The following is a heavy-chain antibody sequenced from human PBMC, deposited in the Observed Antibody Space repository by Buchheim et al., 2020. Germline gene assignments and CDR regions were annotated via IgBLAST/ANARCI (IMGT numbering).Heavy chain of an antibody. Sequence: QVQLQESGPGLVKPSQTLSLTCTVSGGSISSGDYHWSWIRQPPGKGLEWIGYIYYRGSTYYNPSLKSRVPLPVATPKNQFSLKLSSVTAADTAVYYCARDKEGITGTTGYFDLWGRGTL. V-gene: IGHV4-30-4*01. CDR2: IYYRGST. CDR3: ARDKEGITGTTGYFDL. J-gene: IGHJ2*01. D-gene: IGHD1-7*01. CDR1: GGSISSGDYH.